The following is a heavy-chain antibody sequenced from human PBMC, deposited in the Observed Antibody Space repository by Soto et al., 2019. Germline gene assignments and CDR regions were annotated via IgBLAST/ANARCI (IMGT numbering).Heavy chain of an antibody. CDR1: GFTFSSYS. Sequence: GGSLRLSCAASGFTFSSYSMNWVRQAPGKGLEWVSSISSSSSYIYYADSVKGRFTISRDNAKNSLYLQMNSLRAEDTAVYYCARSPIRSSAAGVYYYYGMDVWGQGTTVTV. D-gene: IGHD6-13*01. J-gene: IGHJ6*02. CDR2: ISSSSSYI. V-gene: IGHV3-21*01. CDR3: ARSPIRSSAAGVYYYYGMDV.